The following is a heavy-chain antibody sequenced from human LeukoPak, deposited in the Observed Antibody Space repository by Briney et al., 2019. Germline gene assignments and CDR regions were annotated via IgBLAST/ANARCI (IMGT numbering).Heavy chain of an antibody. CDR1: GFTFSSYS. CDR3: ARDVYSSGWYDAFDI. J-gene: IGHJ3*02. V-gene: IGHV3-53*01. D-gene: IGHD6-19*01. CDR2: IYSGGST. Sequence: PGGSLRLSCAASGFTFSSYSMNWVRQAPGKGLEWVSVIYSGGSTYYADSVKGRFTTSRDNSKNTLYLQMNSLRAEDTAVYYCARDVYSSGWYDAFDIWGQGTMVTVPS.